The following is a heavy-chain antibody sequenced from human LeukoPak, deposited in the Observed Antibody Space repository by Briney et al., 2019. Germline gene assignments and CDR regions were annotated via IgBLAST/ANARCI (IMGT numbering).Heavy chain of an antibody. J-gene: IGHJ5*02. CDR2: IFYSGST. Sequence: SETLSLTCTVPSGSIRSYYWSCPRQPPGKGLEWIGYIFYSGSTSYNPSLKSRVTISVHTSENQVSLKLSSVTAAGTAVYYCARSRDSSGYRNNWFDPWGQGTLVTVSS. CDR1: SGSIRSYY. V-gene: IGHV4-59*01. D-gene: IGHD3-22*01. CDR3: ARSRDSSGYRNNWFDP.